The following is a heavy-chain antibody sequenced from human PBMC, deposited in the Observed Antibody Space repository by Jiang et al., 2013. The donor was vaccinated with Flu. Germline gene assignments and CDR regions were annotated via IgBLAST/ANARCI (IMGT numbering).Heavy chain of an antibody. Sequence: KPTQTLTLTCTFSGFSLSTMGVGVGWIRQPPGKALEWLALIYWNDDKRYRPSLESRLTISKDTSKNQVVLIMTNMDPVDTATYYCVHTVWIVTSRAEYFQHWGQGTLVTGS. CDR1: GFSLSTMGVG. J-gene: IGHJ1*01. V-gene: IGHV2-5*01. CDR3: VHTVWIVTSRAEYFQH. CDR2: IYWNDDK. D-gene: IGHD3-22*01.